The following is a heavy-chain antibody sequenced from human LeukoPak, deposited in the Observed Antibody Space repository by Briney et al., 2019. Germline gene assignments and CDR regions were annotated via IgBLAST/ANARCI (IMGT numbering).Heavy chain of an antibody. Sequence: GGSLRLSCAASGFTVSSNYMSWVRQAPGKGLEWVSYISSSSSTIYYADSVKGRFTISRDNAKNSLYLQMNSLRAEDTAVYYCASDSGSYFADAFDIWGQGTMVTVSS. J-gene: IGHJ3*02. CDR2: ISSSSSTI. CDR3: ASDSGSYFADAFDI. D-gene: IGHD1-26*01. CDR1: GFTVSSNY. V-gene: IGHV3-48*01.